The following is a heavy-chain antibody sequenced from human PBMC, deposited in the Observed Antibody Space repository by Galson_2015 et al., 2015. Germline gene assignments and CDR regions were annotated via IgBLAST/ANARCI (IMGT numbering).Heavy chain of an antibody. Sequence: SLRLSCAASGFTFSTYAMNWVRQAPGKGLEWVSAISGSGAGTYYADSVKGRFTVSRDNSKNTLYPQMNSLRAEDTAVYYCARGGPTVTEFDYWGQGTLVTVSS. V-gene: IGHV3-23*01. CDR2: ISGSGAGT. D-gene: IGHD4-17*01. CDR1: GFTFSTYA. CDR3: ARGGPTVTEFDY. J-gene: IGHJ4*02.